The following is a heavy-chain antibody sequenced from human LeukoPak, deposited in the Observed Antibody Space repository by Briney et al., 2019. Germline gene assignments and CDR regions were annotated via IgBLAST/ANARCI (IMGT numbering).Heavy chain of an antibody. V-gene: IGHV4-39*07. Sequence: MASETLSLTCIVSGGSISSPYYWGWLRQPPWKGLEWVASIHYSGTTYYNLSLKSRITISVDTSKNQFSLKLSSVTAADTAMYYCTRDSDIRRLYSWGRRTLVTVSS. CDR2: IHYSGTT. CDR1: GGSISSPYY. J-gene: IGHJ5*02. D-gene: IGHD3-16*02. CDR3: TRDSDIRRLYS.